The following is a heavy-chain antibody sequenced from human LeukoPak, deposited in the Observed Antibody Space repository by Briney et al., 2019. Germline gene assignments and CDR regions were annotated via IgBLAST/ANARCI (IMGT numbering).Heavy chain of an antibody. Sequence: PSETLSLTCTVSGGSISSYYWSWIRQPPGKGLEWIGSIYYSGSTYYNPSLKSRVTISVDTSKNQYSLKLSSVTAADTAVYYCARGSKKFYCSSTSCSSPYYFDYWGQGTLVTVSS. V-gene: IGHV4-39*07. J-gene: IGHJ4*02. D-gene: IGHD2-2*01. CDR2: IYYSGST. CDR3: ARGSKKFYCSSTSCSSPYYFDY. CDR1: GGSISSYY.